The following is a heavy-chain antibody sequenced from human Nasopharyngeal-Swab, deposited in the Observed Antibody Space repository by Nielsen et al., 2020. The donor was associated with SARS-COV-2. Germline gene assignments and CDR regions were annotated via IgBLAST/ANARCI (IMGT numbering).Heavy chain of an antibody. V-gene: IGHV4-39*07. D-gene: IGHD3-10*01. J-gene: IGHJ4*02. CDR3: ARGDSGSGYYFDY. Sequence: SETLSLTCTVSGGSISSSSYYWGWIRQPPGKGLEWIGSIYYSGSTYYNPSLKSRVTISVDTSKNQFSLKLSSVTAADTAVYYCARGDSGSGYYFDYWGQGTLVTVSS. CDR2: IYYSGST. CDR1: GGSISSSSYY.